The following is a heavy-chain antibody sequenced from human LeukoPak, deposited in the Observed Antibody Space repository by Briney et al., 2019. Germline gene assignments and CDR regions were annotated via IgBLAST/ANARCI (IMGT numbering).Heavy chain of an antibody. J-gene: IGHJ6*04. V-gene: IGHV4-4*07. D-gene: IGHD3-9*01. CDR3: ARERLGLIRYFDWLLDV. CDR2: IYTSGST. CDR1: GGSISSYY. Sequence: SETLSLTCTVSGGSISSYYWSWIRQPAGKGLEWIGRIYTSGSTNYNPSLKSRVTMSVDTSKNQFSLKLSSVTAADTAVYYCARERLGLIRYFDWLLDVWGKGTTVTVSS.